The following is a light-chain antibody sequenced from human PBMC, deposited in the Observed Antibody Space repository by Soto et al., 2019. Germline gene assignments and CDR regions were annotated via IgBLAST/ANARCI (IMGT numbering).Light chain of an antibody. Sequence: EIVLTQSPGTLSLSPGERATLSCRASQSVSSSYLTWYQQKPGQAPRVLVYGTSRRATGIPDRFIGSGSGTDFTLTISRLEPEDFAVYYCQQYDYSPGYTFGQGTKLEIK. CDR3: QQYDYSPGYT. CDR2: GTS. V-gene: IGKV3-20*01. J-gene: IGKJ2*01. CDR1: QSVSSSY.